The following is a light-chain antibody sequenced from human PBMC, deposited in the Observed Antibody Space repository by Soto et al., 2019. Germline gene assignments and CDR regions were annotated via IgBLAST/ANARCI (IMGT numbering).Light chain of an antibody. CDR3: SSYTSSSLYV. Sequence: QSVLTQPASVSGSPGQSITISCTGTSSEVGGYNYVSWYQQHPGKAPKLMIYDVSNRPSGVSDRLSGSKSGNTASLTISGLQAEDEADYYCSSYTSSSLYVFGPGTKVTVL. CDR2: DVS. CDR1: SSEVGGYNY. V-gene: IGLV2-14*01. J-gene: IGLJ1*01.